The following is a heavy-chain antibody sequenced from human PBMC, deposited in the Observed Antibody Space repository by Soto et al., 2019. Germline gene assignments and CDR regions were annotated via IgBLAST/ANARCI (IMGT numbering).Heavy chain of an antibody. J-gene: IGHJ4*02. D-gene: IGHD6-19*01. Sequence: SETLSLTCTVSGGPISSYHWSWMRQTPGKGLEWIGYIHYSGSTNYNPSLRSRVTISADTSRNQFSLSLRSVTAADTAIYYCTGDRNNRVWYKYWGQGTLVTVSS. CDR2: IHYSGST. CDR1: GGPISSYH. V-gene: IGHV4-59*01. CDR3: TGDRNNRVWYKY.